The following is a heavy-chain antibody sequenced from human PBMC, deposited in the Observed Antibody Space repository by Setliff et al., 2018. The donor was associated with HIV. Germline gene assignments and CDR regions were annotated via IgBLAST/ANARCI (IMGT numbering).Heavy chain of an antibody. J-gene: IGHJ4*02. CDR3: ARVEYYYDSSGYYYDY. CDR2: INPSGGST. CDR1: GYTFTSYY. D-gene: IGHD3-22*01. V-gene: IGHV1-46*01. Sequence: GASVKVSCKASGYTFTSYYMHWVRQAPGQGLEWMGIINPSGGSTSYAQKFQGRVTMTRDTSTSTVCMELSSLRSEDTAVYYCARVEYYYDSSGYYYDYWGQGTLVTVAS.